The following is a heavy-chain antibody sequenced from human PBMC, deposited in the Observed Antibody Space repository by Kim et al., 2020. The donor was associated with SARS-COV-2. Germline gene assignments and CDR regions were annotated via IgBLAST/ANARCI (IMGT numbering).Heavy chain of an antibody. Sequence: SETLSLTCAVYGGSFSGYYWSWIRQPPGKGLEWIGEINHSGSTNYNPSLKSRVTISVDTSKNQFSLKLSSVTAADTAVYYCARTACSSTSCRYYGMDVWGQGTTVTVSS. V-gene: IGHV4-34*01. J-gene: IGHJ6*02. CDR3: ARTACSSTSCRYYGMDV. CDR1: GGSFSGYY. CDR2: INHSGST. D-gene: IGHD2-2*01.